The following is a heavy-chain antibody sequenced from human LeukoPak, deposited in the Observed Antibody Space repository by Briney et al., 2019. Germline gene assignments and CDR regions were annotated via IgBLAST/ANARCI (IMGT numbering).Heavy chain of an antibody. CDR2: ISSSSSYI. CDR3: AVRSSLDY. CDR1: GFIFSSYS. Sequence: AGGSLRLSCAACGFIFSSYSMNWVRQAPGKGLEWVSSISSSSSYIYYADSVKGRFTISRDNAKNSLYLQMNSLRAEDTAVCYCAVRSSLDYWGQGTLVTVSS. V-gene: IGHV3-21*01. D-gene: IGHD6-13*01. J-gene: IGHJ4*02.